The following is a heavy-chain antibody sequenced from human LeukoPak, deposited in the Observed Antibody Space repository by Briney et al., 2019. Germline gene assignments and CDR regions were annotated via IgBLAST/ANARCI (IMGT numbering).Heavy chain of an antibody. CDR2: ISGSGGST. J-gene: IGHJ6*02. CDR1: GFTFSSYA. V-gene: IGHV3-23*01. Sequence: PGGSLRLSCAASGFTFSSYAMSWVRQAPGKGLEWVSAISGSGGSTYYADSVKGRFTISRDNSKNTLYLQMNSLRAEDTAVYYCAKGPTRLWFGSEGGMDVWGQGTTVTVSS. D-gene: IGHD3-10*01. CDR3: AKGPTRLWFGSEGGMDV.